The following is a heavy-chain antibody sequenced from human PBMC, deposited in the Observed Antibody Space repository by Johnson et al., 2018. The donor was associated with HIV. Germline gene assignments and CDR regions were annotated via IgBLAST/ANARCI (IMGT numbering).Heavy chain of an antibody. CDR2: IYSGGST. CDR1: GFTVSSNY. CDR3: ARDQEGFGELLWAGGAFDI. J-gene: IGHJ3*02. D-gene: IGHD3-10*01. V-gene: IGHV3-53*01. Sequence: EVQLVESGGGLIQPGGSLRLSCAASGFTVSSNYMSWVRQAPGKGLEWVSVIYSGGSTYYADSVKGRFTISRDNSKTTLYLQMTSLRAEDTAVYYCARDQEGFGELLWAGGAFDIWGQGTMVTVSS.